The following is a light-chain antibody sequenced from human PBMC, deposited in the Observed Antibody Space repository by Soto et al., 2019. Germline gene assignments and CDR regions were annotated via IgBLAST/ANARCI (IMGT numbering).Light chain of an antibody. CDR1: KNDIGVYDF. V-gene: IGLV2-23*02. Sequence: QSVLTQPPSASGSPGQSVTISCTGTKNDIGVYDFVSWYQHHPGKAPRLIIYEVNKRPAGVSKRFSGSKSGDTASLTISGLQAEDEADYYCSSYAGAITFYVFGTGTKVTVL. CDR3: SSYAGAITFYV. J-gene: IGLJ1*01. CDR2: EVN.